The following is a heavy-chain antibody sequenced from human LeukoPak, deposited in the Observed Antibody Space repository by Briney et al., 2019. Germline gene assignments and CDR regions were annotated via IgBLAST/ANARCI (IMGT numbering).Heavy chain of an antibody. CDR3: AKRPLEWFFDP. CDR2: ISYDGSNK. V-gene: IGHV3-30-3*01. CDR1: GFTFSSYA. J-gene: IGHJ5*02. Sequence: GGSLRLSCAASGFTFSSYAMHWVRQAPGKGLEWVAVISYDGSNKYYADSVKGRFTISRDNSKNTLYLQMNSLRAEDTAVYYCAKRPLEWFFDPWGQGTLVTVS. D-gene: IGHD3-9*01.